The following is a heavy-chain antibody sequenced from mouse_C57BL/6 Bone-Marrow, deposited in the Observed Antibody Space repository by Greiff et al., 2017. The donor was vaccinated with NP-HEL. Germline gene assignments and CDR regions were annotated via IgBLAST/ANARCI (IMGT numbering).Heavy chain of an antibody. D-gene: IGHD2-4*01. J-gene: IGHJ2*01. CDR2: IYPGSGST. CDR1: GYTFTSYW. V-gene: IGHV1-55*01. CDR3: ARGKWKPPIYYDYDAFDY. Sequence: QVQLQQPGAELVKPGASVKMSCKASGYTFTSYWITWVKQRPGQGLEWIGDIYPGSGSTNYNEKFKSKATLTVDTSSSTAYMQLSSLTSEDSAVYYCARGKWKPPIYYDYDAFDYWGQGTTLTVSS.